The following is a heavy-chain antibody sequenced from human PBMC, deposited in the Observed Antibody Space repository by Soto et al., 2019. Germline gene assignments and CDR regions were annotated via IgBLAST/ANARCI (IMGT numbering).Heavy chain of an antibody. J-gene: IGHJ6*02. CDR3: ASLSAMSYYSGPDV. V-gene: IGHV4-30-4*01. Sequence: SETLSLTCTLSGGSTSSGDYYWSWIRQPPGKGLEWIGYIYYSGSTYYNPSLKSRVSISVDTSKNQFSLKLSSVTAADTAVYYCASLSAMSYYSGPDVWGQGTTVTVYS. CDR2: IYYSGST. CDR1: GGSTSSGDYY. D-gene: IGHD2-21*01.